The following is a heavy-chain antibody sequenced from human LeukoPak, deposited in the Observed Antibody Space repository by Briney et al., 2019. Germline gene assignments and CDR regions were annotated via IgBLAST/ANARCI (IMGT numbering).Heavy chain of an antibody. D-gene: IGHD1-26*01. CDR2: IYTSGST. V-gene: IGHV4-61*02. CDR1: GGSISSGSYY. J-gene: IGHJ4*02. CDR3: ARDASVVGAANYYFDY. Sequence: PSETLSLTCTVSGGSISSGSYYWSWIRQPAGKGLEWIGRIYTSGSTNYNPSLKSRVTISVDTSKNQFSLKLSSVTAADTAVYYCARDASVVGAANYYFDYWGQGTLVTVSS.